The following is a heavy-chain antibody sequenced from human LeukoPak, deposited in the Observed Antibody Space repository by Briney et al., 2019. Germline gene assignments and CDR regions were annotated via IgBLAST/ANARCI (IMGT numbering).Heavy chain of an antibody. J-gene: IGHJ4*02. CDR1: GYTFTSYD. V-gene: IGHV1-8*01. CDR2: MNPNSGNT. Sequence: ASVKVSCKASGYTFTSYDIKWLRQDPGQGLEGMGWMNPNSGNTGYAQKFQGRVTMTRNTSISTAYMELSSLRSEDTAVYYCARAKYDYGDYRFDYWGQGTLVTVSS. D-gene: IGHD4-17*01. CDR3: ARAKYDYGDYRFDY.